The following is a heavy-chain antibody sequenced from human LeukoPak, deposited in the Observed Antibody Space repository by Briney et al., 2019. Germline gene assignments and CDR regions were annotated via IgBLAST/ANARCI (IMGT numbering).Heavy chain of an antibody. Sequence: QSGGSLRLSCAASGFTFSSYAMSWVRQAPGKGLEWVSAISGSGGSTYYADSVKGRLTISRDNSKNTLYLQMNSLRAEDTAVYYCAKGPRVEYSSSSGHYYFDYWGQGTLVTVSS. V-gene: IGHV3-23*01. J-gene: IGHJ4*02. D-gene: IGHD6-6*01. CDR1: GFTFSSYA. CDR2: ISGSGGST. CDR3: AKGPRVEYSSSSGHYYFDY.